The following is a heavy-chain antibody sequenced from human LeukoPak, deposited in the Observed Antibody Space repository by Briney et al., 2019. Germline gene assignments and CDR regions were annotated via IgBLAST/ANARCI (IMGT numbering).Heavy chain of an antibody. D-gene: IGHD2-21*02. CDR1: GFTFSSYA. Sequence: GGSLRLSCSPSGFTFSSYAMHWVRQAPGKGREYVSAISSNGGSTYYADSVKGRFTISRDNSKNTLYLQMSSLRAEDTAVYYCARDAYCGGDCYSPVKHLDCWGQGTLVTVSS. CDR3: ARDAYCGGDCYSPVKHLDC. CDR2: ISSNGGST. J-gene: IGHJ4*02. V-gene: IGHV3-64D*06.